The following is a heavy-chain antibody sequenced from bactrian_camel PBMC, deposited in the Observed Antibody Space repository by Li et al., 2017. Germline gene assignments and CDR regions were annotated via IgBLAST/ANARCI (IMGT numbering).Heavy chain of an antibody. D-gene: IGHD1*01. Sequence: VQLVESGGGSVQVGGSLTLSCAASGLDESRWSFSAYDMGWARQAPGKGLEWVSAIAPDHDTAYYTDPVKGRFTISRDRAKTTVYLQMGNLKPEDSGMYYCSMAGAAYWGQGTQVTVS. J-gene: IGHJ4*01. V-gene: IGHV3S40*01. CDR1: GLDESRWSFSAYD. CDR3: SMAGAAY. CDR2: IAPDHDTA.